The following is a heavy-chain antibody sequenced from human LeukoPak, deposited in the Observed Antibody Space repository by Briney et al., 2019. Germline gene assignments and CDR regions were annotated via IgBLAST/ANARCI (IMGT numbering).Heavy chain of an antibody. V-gene: IGHV3-7*01. D-gene: IGHD4-17*01. CDR3: ARDLRAGGTWSYGVYFDL. Sequence: GGSLRLSCAASSFSFSDYSMSWVRQAPGRGLEWVANIKEDGSEEDYVDSVKGRFTISRDNAKNSMFLQLNSLTPEDTAVYYRARDLRAGGTWSYGVYFDLWGRGTLVTVSS. CDR2: IKEDGSEE. CDR1: SFSFSDYS. J-gene: IGHJ2*01.